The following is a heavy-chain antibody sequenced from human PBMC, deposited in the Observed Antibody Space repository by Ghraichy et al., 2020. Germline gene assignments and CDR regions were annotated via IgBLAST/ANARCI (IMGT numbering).Heavy chain of an antibody. D-gene: IGHD2-15*01. J-gene: IGHJ1*01. CDR3: ARSSGLAVESTAEYFRY. CDR2: IYTSGST. Sequence: SETLSLTCSVSGGSISTYYWSWIRQPPGKGLEWIGYIYTSGSTQFNPSLKSRVTISVDTSKNQFSLKLTSVTAADMAVYYCARSSGLAVESTAEYFRYWGQGTLVTVSS. CDR1: GGSISTYY. V-gene: IGHV4-4*09.